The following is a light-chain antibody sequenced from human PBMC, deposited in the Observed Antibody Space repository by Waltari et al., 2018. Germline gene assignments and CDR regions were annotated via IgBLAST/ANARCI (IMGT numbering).Light chain of an antibody. CDR1: QSVGRS. J-gene: IGKJ1*01. CDR2: GAS. V-gene: IGKV3-20*01. Sequence: EVVLTQSPGTLSLSPVEGATLSCRASQSVGRSLVWYQQRPGRAPRLLIYGASSRATGIPDRFTGSGSGTDFSLTISRLEPEDFAVYYCQMYVRLPVTFGQGTKVEI. CDR3: QMYVRLPVT.